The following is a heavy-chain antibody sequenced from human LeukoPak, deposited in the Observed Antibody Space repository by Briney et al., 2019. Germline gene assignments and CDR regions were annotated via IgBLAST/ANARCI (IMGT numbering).Heavy chain of an antibody. D-gene: IGHD3-3*01. CDR3: ARGVPYDSWSGPHYSDY. CDR2: IKQDGSQE. CDR1: GFSFSNYW. V-gene: IGHV3-7*01. Sequence: GGSLRLSCAASGFSFSNYWMHWVRQPPGKGLEWVAHIKQDGSQEYYVDSVKGRFTISRDSAKNSLYLQMNSLRAEDTAVYYCARGVPYDSWSGPHYSDYWGQGTLVTVSS. J-gene: IGHJ4*02.